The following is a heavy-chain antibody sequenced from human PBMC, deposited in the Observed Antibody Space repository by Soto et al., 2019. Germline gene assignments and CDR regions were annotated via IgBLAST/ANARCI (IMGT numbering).Heavy chain of an antibody. CDR2: IYHSGST. Sequence: QLQLQESGSGLVKPSQTLSLTCAVSGGSISSGDYSWSWIRQPPGKGLEWIGYIYHSGSTYYNPSLKSRVTISLDRSKNQFSLKLNSVTAADTAVYYCARIMVTAQKFDYWGQGTLVTVSS. J-gene: IGHJ4*02. D-gene: IGHD2-21*02. V-gene: IGHV4-30-2*01. CDR3: ARIMVTAQKFDY. CDR1: GGSISSGDYS.